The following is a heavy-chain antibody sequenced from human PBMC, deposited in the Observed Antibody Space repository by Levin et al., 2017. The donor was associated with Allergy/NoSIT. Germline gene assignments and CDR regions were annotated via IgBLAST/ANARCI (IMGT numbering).Heavy chain of an antibody. J-gene: IGHJ5*02. V-gene: IGHV6-1*01. CDR2: TYYRSKWYN. CDR1: GDSVSSNSAA. D-gene: IGHD3-10*01. CDR3: ARGAPMVRGVIQRGPKWYNWFDP. Sequence: SQTLSLTCAISGDSVSSNSAAWNWIRQSPSRGLEWLGRTYYRSKWYNDYAVSVKSRITINPDTSKNQFSLQLNSVTPEDTAVYYCARGAPMVRGVIQRGPKWYNWFDPWGQGTLVTVSS.